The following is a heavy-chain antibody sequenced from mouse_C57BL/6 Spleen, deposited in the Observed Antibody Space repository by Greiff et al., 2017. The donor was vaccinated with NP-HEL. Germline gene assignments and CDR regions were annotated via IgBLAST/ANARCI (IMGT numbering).Heavy chain of an antibody. CDR1: GYSITSGYY. V-gene: IGHV3-6*01. Sequence: VQLKESGPGLVKPSQSLSLTCSVTGYSITSGYYWNWIRQSPGNKLEWMGYISDDGSNNYNPSLKNRIPITRDTSKNQFFLKLNSVTTEDTATYYCARENYDYDVGAMDYWGQGTSVTVSS. D-gene: IGHD2-4*01. J-gene: IGHJ4*01. CDR2: ISDDGSN. CDR3: ARENYDYDVGAMDY.